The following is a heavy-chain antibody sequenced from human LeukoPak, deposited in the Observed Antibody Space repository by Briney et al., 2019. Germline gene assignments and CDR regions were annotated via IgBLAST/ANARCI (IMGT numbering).Heavy chain of an antibody. J-gene: IGHJ4*02. Sequence: SEPLSLPCTVSGGSISSRIFYWGWIRQPPGKGLECIGSIYYSGCTYYNPSLKSRVTTSVDTSKNQFSLKLSSVTAAETAVYYCARFYDILTVFDYWGQGTLVTASS. CDR3: ARFYDILTVFDY. CDR1: GGSISSRIFY. V-gene: IGHV4-39*01. CDR2: IYYSGCT. D-gene: IGHD3-9*01.